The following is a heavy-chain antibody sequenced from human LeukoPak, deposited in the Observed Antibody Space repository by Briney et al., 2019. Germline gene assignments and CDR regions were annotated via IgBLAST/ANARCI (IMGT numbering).Heavy chain of an antibody. V-gene: IGHV1-69*02. D-gene: IGHD6-19*01. Sequence: ASVKVSCKASGGTFSSYTISWVRQAPGQGLEWMGRIIPILGIANYAQKFQGRVTITADKSTSTAYVELSSLRSEDTAVYYCARSGAVAGALHIEYWGQGTLVTVSS. CDR2: IIPILGIA. CDR1: GGTFSSYT. J-gene: IGHJ4*02. CDR3: ARSGAVAGALHIEY.